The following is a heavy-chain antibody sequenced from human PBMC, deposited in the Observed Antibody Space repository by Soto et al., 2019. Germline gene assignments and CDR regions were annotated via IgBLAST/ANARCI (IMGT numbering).Heavy chain of an antibody. V-gene: IGHV3-48*03. D-gene: IGHD3-22*01. CDR2: ISSSGSTI. J-gene: IGHJ4*02. CDR1: GFTFSSYE. Sequence: GGSLRLSCAASGFTFSSYEMNWVCQAPGKGLEWVSYISSSGSTIYYADSVKGRFTISRDNAKNSLYLQMNSLRAEDTAVYYCARESYYDSRLRWGQGTLVTVSS. CDR3: ARESYYDSRLR.